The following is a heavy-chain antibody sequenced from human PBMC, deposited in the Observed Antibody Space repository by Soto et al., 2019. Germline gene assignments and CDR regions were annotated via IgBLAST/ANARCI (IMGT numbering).Heavy chain of an antibody. D-gene: IGHD6-13*01. CDR3: AREGVAAAGRDAFDI. V-gene: IGHV1-8*01. CDR2: INPSSGNT. CDR1: GDTFTSYD. Sequence: GASVKVCCKASGDTFTSYDISWVRQATGQGLEWMGMINPSSGNTSYAQKFQGRVTMTRDTSTSTAYMELSSLRSEDTAVYYCAREGVAAAGRDAFDIWGQGTMVTVSS. J-gene: IGHJ3*02.